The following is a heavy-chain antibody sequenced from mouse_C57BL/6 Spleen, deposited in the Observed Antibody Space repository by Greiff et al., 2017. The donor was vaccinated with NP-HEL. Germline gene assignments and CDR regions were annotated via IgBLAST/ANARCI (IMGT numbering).Heavy chain of an antibody. Sequence: QVQLQQSGAELVKPGASVKMSCKASGYTFTTYPIEWMKQNHGKSLEWIGNFHPYNDDTKYNEKFKGKATLTVEKSSSTVYLELSRLTSDDSAVYYCARRAIYYYGSSEGYFDVWGTGTTVTVSS. J-gene: IGHJ1*03. CDR2: FHPYNDDT. CDR1: GYTFTTYP. D-gene: IGHD1-1*01. CDR3: ARRAIYYYGSSEGYFDV. V-gene: IGHV1-47*01.